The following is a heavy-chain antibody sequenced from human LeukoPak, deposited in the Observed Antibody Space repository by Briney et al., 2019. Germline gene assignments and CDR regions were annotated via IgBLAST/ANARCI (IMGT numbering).Heavy chain of an antibody. D-gene: IGHD2-2*01. Sequence: SETLSLTCTVSGGSMSTYYWTWIRQPPGKGLEWIGFIYYTGSTNYNPSLKSRVTISVDTSKSQFSLKLSSVTAADTAVYYCTRESRPFCPFAYWGQGVLVTVSS. CDR3: TRESRPFCPFAY. CDR2: IYYTGST. V-gene: IGHV4-59*12. J-gene: IGHJ4*02. CDR1: GGSMSTYY.